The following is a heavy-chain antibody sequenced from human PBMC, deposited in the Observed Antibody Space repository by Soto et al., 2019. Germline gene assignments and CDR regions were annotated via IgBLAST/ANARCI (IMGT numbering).Heavy chain of an antibody. Sequence: QVQLVESGGGVVQPGRSLRLSCAASGFTFSSYGMHWVRQAPGKGLEWVAVISYDGSNKYYADSVKGRFTISRDNSKNTLYLQMNSLRAEDTAVYYCVKEVDGIAAAGIEYYYYYGMDVWGQGTTVTVSS. CDR2: ISYDGSNK. CDR3: VKEVDGIAAAGIEYYYYYGMDV. V-gene: IGHV3-30*18. D-gene: IGHD6-13*01. CDR1: GFTFSSYG. J-gene: IGHJ6*02.